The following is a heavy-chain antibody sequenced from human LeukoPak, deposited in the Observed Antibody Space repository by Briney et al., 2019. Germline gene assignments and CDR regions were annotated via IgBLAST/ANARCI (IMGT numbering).Heavy chain of an antibody. Sequence: GGSLGLSCAASGFSFSDYGVHWVRQAPGKGLEWVAVIWYDGSIKYYADSVKGRFTISRDNSRNTVYLQMNSLRAEDTAVYYCVKGFDWYFDLWGRGTLVTVSS. J-gene: IGHJ2*01. V-gene: IGHV3-33*06. CDR3: VKGFDWYFDL. CDR2: IWYDGSIK. CDR1: GFSFSDYG.